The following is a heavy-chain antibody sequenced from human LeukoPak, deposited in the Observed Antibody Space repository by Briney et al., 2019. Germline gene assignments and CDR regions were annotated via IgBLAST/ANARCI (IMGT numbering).Heavy chain of an antibody. J-gene: IGHJ6*03. CDR3: AREPYYYDSSGYAYYYYMDV. CDR1: GYTSTGYY. D-gene: IGHD3-22*01. Sequence: GASVKVSCKASGYTSTGYYMHWVRQAPGQGLEWMGWINPNSGGTNYAQKFQGRVTMTRDTSISTAYMELSRLRSDDTAVYYCAREPYYYDSSGYAYYYYMDVWGKGTTVTVSS. CDR2: INPNSGGT. V-gene: IGHV1-2*02.